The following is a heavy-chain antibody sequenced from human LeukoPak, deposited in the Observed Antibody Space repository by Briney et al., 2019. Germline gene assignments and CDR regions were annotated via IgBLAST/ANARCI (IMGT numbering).Heavy chain of an antibody. J-gene: IGHJ4*02. CDR3: ARHTYYYDSSGYSAFDY. D-gene: IGHD3-22*01. CDR1: GDSVRNDDYY. Sequence: MASETLSLTCTVSGDSVRNDDYYWNWLRQPPGKGLEWIGYIYSSGNTNDDPSLRSRVTISLDTSKNQFSLKLSSVTAADTAVYYCARHTYYYDSSGYSAFDYWGQGTLVTVSS. CDR2: IYSSGNT. V-gene: IGHV4-61*08.